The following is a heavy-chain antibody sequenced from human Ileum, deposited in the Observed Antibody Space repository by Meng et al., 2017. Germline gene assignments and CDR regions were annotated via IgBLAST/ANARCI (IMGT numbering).Heavy chain of an antibody. V-gene: IGHV4-61*01. CDR2: VYNTGNT. J-gene: IGHJ5*02. CDR1: GGSVRSANSY. Sequence: VRLAETGPGLVWPSDPLSLTCTVSGGSVRSANSYWSWIRQTPGKGLEWIGYVYNTGNTNSNPSLRSRLTMSVDTSNSQFSLKLTSVTAADTAVYYCARGGGGGWPNWFDPWGQGTLVTVSS. D-gene: IGHD6-19*01. CDR3: ARGGGGGWPNWFDP.